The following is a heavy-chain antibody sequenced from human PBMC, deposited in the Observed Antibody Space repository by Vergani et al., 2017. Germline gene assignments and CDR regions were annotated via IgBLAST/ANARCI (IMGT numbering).Heavy chain of an antibody. CDR1: GGSISGHY. Sequence: QVQLQESGPGLVKPSESLSLTCTVSGGSISGHYWSWIRQAPGKGLDWVGYIYYTGDTRSNPSLTSRISMSLDTSRSQFSLTVKSVTVADTAVYYCARYLCPGGSCIGFDYWGQGILVTVSS. J-gene: IGHJ4*02. CDR3: ARYLCPGGSCIGFDY. CDR2: IYYTGDT. D-gene: IGHD2-8*02. V-gene: IGHV4-59*11.